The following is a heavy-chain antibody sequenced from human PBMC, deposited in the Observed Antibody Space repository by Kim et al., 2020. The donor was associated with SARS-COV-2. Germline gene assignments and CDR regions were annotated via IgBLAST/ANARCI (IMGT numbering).Heavy chain of an antibody. CDR3: AKDSSYDSSRYRYFDL. CDR1: GFTFSSYA. D-gene: IGHD3-22*01. CDR2: ISGSGGST. Sequence: GGSLRLSCAASGFTFSSYAMSWVRQAPGKGLEWVSGISGSGGSTYYADSVKGRFTIFRDNSKNMLYLQMNSLRAEDSAVYYCAKDSSYDSSRYRYFDLWGRGTLVTVSS. J-gene: IGHJ2*01. V-gene: IGHV3-23*01.